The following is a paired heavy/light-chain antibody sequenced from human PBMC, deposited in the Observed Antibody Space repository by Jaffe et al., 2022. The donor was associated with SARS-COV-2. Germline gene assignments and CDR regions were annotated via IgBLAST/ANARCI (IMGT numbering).Heavy chain of an antibody. D-gene: IGHD3-10*01. CDR3: TTRGG. V-gene: IGHV3-74*03. CDR2: INGDGSIT. J-gene: IGHJ4*02. Sequence: EVQLVESGGGLVQPGGSLRLSCAASGFTFTTNSIHWARQVPGKGLVWVSRINGDGSITTYADSVKGRFTISRDNAKNTVYLQMNSLRAEDTAVYYCTTRGGWGQGTLVTVSS. CDR1: GFTFTTNS.
Light chain of an antibody. CDR3: SSYTSSISLV. CDR2: DVT. CDR1: SSDIGGYKY. Sequence: QSALTQPASVSGSPGQSITISCTGTSSDIGGYKYVSWYQQHPGKGPKLMIYDVTNRPSGVSNRFSGSKSGNTAFLTISGLQAEDEADYYCSSYTSSISLVFGGGTKLTVL. J-gene: IGLJ3*02. V-gene: IGLV2-14*03.